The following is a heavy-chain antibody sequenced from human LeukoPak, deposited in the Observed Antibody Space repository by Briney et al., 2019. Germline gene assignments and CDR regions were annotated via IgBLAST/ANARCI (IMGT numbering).Heavy chain of an antibody. V-gene: IGHV3-53*05. CDR2: IYSGGST. J-gene: IGHJ4*02. D-gene: IGHD6-13*01. Sequence: GGSLRLSCAASGFTVSSNYMSWVRQAPGKGLEWVSVIYSGGSTYYADSVKGRFTISRDNSKNTLYLQMNSLRAEDTAVYYCTKSGIAAAGSLVYFDYWGQGTLVTASS. CDR1: GFTVSSNY. CDR3: TKSGIAAAGSLVYFDY.